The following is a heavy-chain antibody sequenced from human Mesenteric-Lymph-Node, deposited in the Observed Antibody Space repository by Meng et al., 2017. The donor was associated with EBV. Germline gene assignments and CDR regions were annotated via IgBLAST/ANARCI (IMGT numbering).Heavy chain of an antibody. D-gene: IGHD6-19*01. V-gene: IGHV1-3*01. J-gene: IGHJ4*02. CDR3: ARVRGIAVVPPDY. Sequence: QVQLVQSGAEVKKPGASVKVSCQASGYTFTSYAMHWVRQAPGQRLEWMGWINAGNGNTKYSQKFQGRVTITRDTSASTAYMELSSLRSEDTAVYYCARVRGIAVVPPDYWGQGTLVTVSS. CDR1: GYTFTSYA. CDR2: INAGNGNT.